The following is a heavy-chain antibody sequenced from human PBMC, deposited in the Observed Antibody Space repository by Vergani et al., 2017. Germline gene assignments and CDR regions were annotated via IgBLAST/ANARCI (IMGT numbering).Heavy chain of an antibody. D-gene: IGHD1-1*01. CDR2: ISYDGTQK. CDR1: GFTSSYYG. V-gene: IGHV3-30*03. Sequence: VQLVESGGGIVKPVGSLRLSCVVSGFTSSYYGMHWVRQAPGKGLEWVAVISYDGTQKYYADSVKGRFTISRDNSKSTLYLQMNSLRTEDTAVYYCATKSCGTPGCQIGYFREWVQGTLVTVSS. J-gene: IGHJ1*01. CDR3: ATKSCGTPGCQIGYFRE.